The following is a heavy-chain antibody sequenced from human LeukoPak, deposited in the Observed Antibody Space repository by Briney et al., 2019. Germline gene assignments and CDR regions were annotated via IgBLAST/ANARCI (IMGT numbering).Heavy chain of an antibody. CDR3: ARDGGGTIFGVATPIGSYWFDP. D-gene: IGHD3-3*01. V-gene: IGHV1-2*02. J-gene: IGHJ5*02. Sequence: ASVKVSCKASGYTFTGYYMHWLRQAPGQGLEWMGWINPNSGGTNYAQKFQGRVTMTRDTSISTAYMELSRLRSDDTAVYYCARDGGGTIFGVATPIGSYWFDPWGQGTLVTVSS. CDR1: GYTFTGYY. CDR2: INPNSGGT.